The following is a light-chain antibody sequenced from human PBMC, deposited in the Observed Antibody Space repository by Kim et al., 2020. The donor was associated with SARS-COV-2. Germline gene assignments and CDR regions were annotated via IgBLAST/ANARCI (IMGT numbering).Light chain of an antibody. CDR2: GAS. V-gene: IGKV3-15*01. CDR1: QSVGSN. J-gene: IGKJ5*01. CDR3: QQYSNWPIT. Sequence: VSPGERATLSCRASQSVGSNLAWYLQKRGQAPRLLIYGASTRATGIPDRFSGSGSGTEFTLTISSLQSEDFAVYYCQQYSNWPITFGQGTRLEIK.